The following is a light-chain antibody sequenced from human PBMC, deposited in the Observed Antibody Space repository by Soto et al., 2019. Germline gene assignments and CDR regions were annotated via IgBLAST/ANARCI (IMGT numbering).Light chain of an antibody. J-gene: IGKJ1*01. CDR3: QQSYNTPRT. Sequence: DIQMTQSPSSLSASIGDRVTITCRASQSIGTYLNWYQQNPGKAPKLLIYAASSLQSGVPSRFSGSGSGTDFTLTISSLQPEDFATYYCQQSYNTPRTFGQGTKVEIK. CDR1: QSIGTY. CDR2: AAS. V-gene: IGKV1-39*01.